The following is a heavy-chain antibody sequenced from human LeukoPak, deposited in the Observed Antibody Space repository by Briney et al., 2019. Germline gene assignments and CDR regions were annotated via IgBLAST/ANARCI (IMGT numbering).Heavy chain of an antibody. D-gene: IGHD1-7*01. V-gene: IGHV1-58*01. CDR3: AAVDPQYNWNSDAFDI. J-gene: IGHJ3*02. Sequence: GASVKVSCKASGFTFTSSAVQWVRQARGQRLEWIGWIVVGSGNTNYAQKFQERVTITRDMSTGTAYMELSSLRSEDTAVYYCAAVDPQYNWNSDAFDIWGQGTMVTVSS. CDR1: GFTFTSSA. CDR2: IVVGSGNT.